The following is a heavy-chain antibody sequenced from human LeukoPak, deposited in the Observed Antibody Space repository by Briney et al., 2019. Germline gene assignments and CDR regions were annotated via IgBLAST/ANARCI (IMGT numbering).Heavy chain of an antibody. V-gene: IGHV3-9*03. CDR2: ISWNSGSI. J-gene: IGHJ4*02. D-gene: IGHD3-16*01. Sequence: GGSLRLSCAASGFTFDDYAMHWVRQAPGKGLEWVSGISWNSGSIGYADSVKGRFTISRDNAKNSLYLQMNCLRAEDMALYYCAKDMSRGGFDYWGQGTLVTVSS. CDR1: GFTFDDYA. CDR3: AKDMSRGGFDY.